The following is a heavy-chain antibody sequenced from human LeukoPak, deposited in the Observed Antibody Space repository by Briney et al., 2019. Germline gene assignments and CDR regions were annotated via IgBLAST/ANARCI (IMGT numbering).Heavy chain of an antibody. V-gene: IGHV3-30*02. CDR3: AKDSGVGMATTFSILDI. J-gene: IGHJ3*02. D-gene: IGHD5-24*01. CDR2: IRYDGSNK. CDR1: GFTFRSYW. Sequence: GGSLRLSCAASGFTFRSYWMSWVRQATGKGLEWVAYIRYDGSNKYYADSVKGRFSISRDNFKNTLYLQMDSLSTEDTAVYYCAKDSGVGMATTFSILDIWGQGKMVTVSS.